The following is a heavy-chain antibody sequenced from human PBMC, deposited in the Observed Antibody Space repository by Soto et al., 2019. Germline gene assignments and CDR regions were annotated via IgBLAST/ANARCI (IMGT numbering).Heavy chain of an antibody. CDR3: AKDLGYSSGWAVGD. J-gene: IGHJ4*02. CDR1: GFTFSTYA. CDR2: ISGSGGSA. Sequence: GGSLRLSCAASGFTFSTYAMRWVRQAPGKGLEWVSDISGSGGSAYYADSVKGRFAISRDNSKNTLYLQMNSLRAEDTAVYYCAKDLGYSSGWAVGDWGQGTLVTVSS. V-gene: IGHV3-23*01. D-gene: IGHD6-19*01.